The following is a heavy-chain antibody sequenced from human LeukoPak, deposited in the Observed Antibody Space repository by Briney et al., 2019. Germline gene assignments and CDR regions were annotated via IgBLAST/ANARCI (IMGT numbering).Heavy chain of an antibody. Sequence: GGSLRLSCAASGFTFSSYAMHWVRQAPGKGLEWVAVISYDGSNKYYADSVKGRFTISRDNSKNTLYLQMNSLRAEGTAVYYCARGLYYYDSSGYYYGPYWGQGTLVTVSS. D-gene: IGHD3-22*01. CDR3: ARGLYYYDSSGYYYGPY. CDR2: ISYDGSNK. J-gene: IGHJ4*02. CDR1: GFTFSSYA. V-gene: IGHV3-30-3*01.